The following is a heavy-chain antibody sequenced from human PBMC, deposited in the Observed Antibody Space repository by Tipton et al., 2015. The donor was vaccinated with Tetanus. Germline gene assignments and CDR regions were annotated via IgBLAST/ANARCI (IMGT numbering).Heavy chain of an antibody. Sequence: SLRLSCAASGFTFSTYGMSWVRQAPGKGLEWVSGVNGSGGRTYYAASVKGRFTISRDNSKYTVYMQMNKRRTEGPALYYCARAYGGEKYQASYFHWGRGTLVTVSS. CDR2: VNGSGGRT. CDR3: ARAYGGEKYQASYFH. CDR1: GFTFSTYG. D-gene: IGHD2-21*01. V-gene: IGHV3-23*01. J-gene: IGHJ4*02.